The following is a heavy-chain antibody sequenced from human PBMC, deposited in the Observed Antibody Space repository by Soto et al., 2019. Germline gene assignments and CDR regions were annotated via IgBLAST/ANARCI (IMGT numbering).Heavy chain of an antibody. J-gene: IGHJ5*02. CDR2: ISAYNGNT. V-gene: IGHV1-18*04. CDR3: AREKRFLDPEPPNWFDP. CDR1: GYTFTSYG. D-gene: IGHD3-3*01. Sequence: GASVKVSCKASGYTFTSYGISWVRQAPGQGLEWMGWISAYNGNTNYAQKLQGRVTMTTDTSTSTAYMELRSLRSDDTAVYYCAREKRFLDPEPPNWFDPWGQGTLVTVSS.